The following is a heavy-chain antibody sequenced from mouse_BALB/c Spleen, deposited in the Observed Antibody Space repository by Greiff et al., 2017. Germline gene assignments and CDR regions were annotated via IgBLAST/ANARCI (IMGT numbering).Heavy chain of an antibody. V-gene: IGHV5-4*02. J-gene: IGHJ4*01. CDR3: AREGEDAMDY. Sequence: EVKVVESGGGLVKPGGSLKLSCAASGFTFSDYYMYWVRQTPEKRLEWVATISDGGSYTYYPDSVKGRFTISRDNAKNNLYLQMSSLKSEDTAMYYCAREGEDAMDYWGQGTSVTVSS. CDR1: GFTFSDYY. CDR2: ISDGGSYT.